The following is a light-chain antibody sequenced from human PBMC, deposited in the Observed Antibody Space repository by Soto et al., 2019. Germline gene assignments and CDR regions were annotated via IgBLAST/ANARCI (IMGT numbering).Light chain of an antibody. CDR3: ATWDYSLHGPM. Sequence: QSVLTQPPSASGTPGQRVTVSCSGSSSNIGSNTVNWYQQVPGTAPKLLIYSDNQRPSGVPDRFSGSKSGTSASLAISGLQSDDEADYYCATWDYSLHGPMFGGGTKLTVL. CDR2: SDN. J-gene: IGLJ3*02. CDR1: SSNIGSNT. V-gene: IGLV1-44*01.